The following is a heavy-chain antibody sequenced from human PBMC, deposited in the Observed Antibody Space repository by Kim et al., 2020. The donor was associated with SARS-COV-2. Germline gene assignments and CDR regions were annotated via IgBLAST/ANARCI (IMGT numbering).Heavy chain of an antibody. Sequence: SRVTISVDTSKNQFALKLSSVTAADTAVYYCARGQGDYDYVWGSYRPFDYWGQGTLVTVSS. J-gene: IGHJ4*02. CDR3: ARGQGDYDYVWGSYRPFDY. D-gene: IGHD3-16*02. V-gene: IGHV4-34*01.